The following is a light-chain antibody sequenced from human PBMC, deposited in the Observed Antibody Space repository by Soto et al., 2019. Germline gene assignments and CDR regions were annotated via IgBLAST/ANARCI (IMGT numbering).Light chain of an antibody. J-gene: IGKJ5*01. V-gene: IGKV3-11*01. CDR3: QQRSNWPPVIT. CDR2: DVS. Sequence: EIVLTQSPATLSLSPGERATLSCGASQSFSSYLGWYQQKPDQAPRLLIFDVSKRATGIPARFSSRGSGTDFTLTISSLEPEDLAVYNCQQRSNWPPVITFGQGKRLEIK. CDR1: QSFSSY.